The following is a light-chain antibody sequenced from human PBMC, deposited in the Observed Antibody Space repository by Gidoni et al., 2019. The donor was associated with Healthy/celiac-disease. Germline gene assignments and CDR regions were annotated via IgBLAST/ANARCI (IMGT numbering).Light chain of an antibody. CDR2: KAS. Sequence: DIQMTQLPSTLSASVGDRVTITCRDSQSISSWLAWYQQKPGKAPKLLIYKASSLESGVPSRFSGSGSGTEFTLTISSLQPDDFATYYCQQYNSYLYTFGQGTKLEIK. J-gene: IGKJ2*01. CDR1: QSISSW. CDR3: QQYNSYLYT. V-gene: IGKV1-5*03.